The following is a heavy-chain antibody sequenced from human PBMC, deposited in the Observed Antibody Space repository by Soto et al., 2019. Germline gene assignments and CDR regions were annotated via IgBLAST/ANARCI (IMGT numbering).Heavy chain of an antibody. J-gene: IGHJ3*02. D-gene: IGHD2-15*01. CDR1: GFSLSTSGVG. V-gene: IGHV2-5*02. CDR2: IYWDDDK. Sequence: QITLKESGPTLVKPTQTLTLTCTFSGFSLSTSGVGVGWIRQPPGKTLEWLALIYWDDDKRYSPSLKSRLTLTKDTSKNQVVLTMTNMDPVDTATYYCAHSTRTIDAFDIWGQGTMVTVSS. CDR3: AHSTRTIDAFDI.